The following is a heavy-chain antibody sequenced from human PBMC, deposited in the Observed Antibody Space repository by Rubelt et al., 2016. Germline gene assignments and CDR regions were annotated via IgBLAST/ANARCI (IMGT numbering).Heavy chain of an antibody. Sequence: QVQLQQWGAGLLKPSETLSLTCAVYGGSFSGYYWSWIRQPPGKGLEWIGEINHSGSTNYNPSLKSRVTISVDTSKNQFSLKRSSVTAADTAVYYCARGRGRRYYDSSGYYSNYFDYWGQGTLVTVSS. CDR1: GGSFSGYY. J-gene: IGHJ4*02. V-gene: IGHV4-34*01. D-gene: IGHD3-22*01. CDR3: ARGRGRRYYDSSGYYSNYFDY. CDR2: INHSGST.